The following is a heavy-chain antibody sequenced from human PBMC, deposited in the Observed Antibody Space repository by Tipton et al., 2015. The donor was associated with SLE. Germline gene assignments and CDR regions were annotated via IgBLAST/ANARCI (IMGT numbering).Heavy chain of an antibody. D-gene: IGHD3-16*01. Sequence: SLRLSCVASAFTFSTYNMHWVRQAPGKGLEWVSFISGNAGTTYYTDSVKGRFTISRDNSRNTLYLQMNSLRAEDTAVYYCAKASQSSWGHFDNWGQGTLVTVSS. CDR2: ISGNAGTT. V-gene: IGHV3-23*01. CDR1: AFTFSTYN. J-gene: IGHJ4*02. CDR3: AKASQSSWGHFDN.